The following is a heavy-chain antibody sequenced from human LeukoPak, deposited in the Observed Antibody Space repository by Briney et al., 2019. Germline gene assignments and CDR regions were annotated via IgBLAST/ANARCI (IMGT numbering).Heavy chain of an antibody. V-gene: IGHV4-4*02. CDR2: ANHQGST. J-gene: IGHJ4*02. CDR3: ARECGPYRPLDY. Sequence: SGTLSLTCVVSGGSITRTNYWTWVPQPPGKGLEWIGEANHQGSTNYNPSLMGRVAISVDMSENHISIQLTSVTAADTAVYYSARECGPYRPLDYSGQGTLVTVSS. CDR1: GGSITRTNY.